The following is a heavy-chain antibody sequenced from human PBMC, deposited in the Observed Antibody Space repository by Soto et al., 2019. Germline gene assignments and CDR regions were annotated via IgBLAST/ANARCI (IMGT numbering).Heavy chain of an antibody. CDR3: ARGPRWTGYDSSGYYPDY. D-gene: IGHD3-22*01. Sequence: ASVKVSCKASGGTFSSYAISWVRQAPGQGLEWMGGIIPIFGTANYAQKFQGRVTITADESTSTAYMELSSLRSEDTAVYYCARGPRWTGYDSSGYYPDYWGQGTLVTVSS. CDR2: IIPIFGTA. J-gene: IGHJ4*02. CDR1: GGTFSSYA. V-gene: IGHV1-69*13.